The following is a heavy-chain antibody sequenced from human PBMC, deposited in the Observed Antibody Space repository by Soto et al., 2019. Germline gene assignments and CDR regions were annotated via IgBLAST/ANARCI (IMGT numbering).Heavy chain of an antibody. CDR3: ARHQPIQWELPAWFDP. D-gene: IGHD1-26*01. CDR1: GGSISSYY. J-gene: IGHJ5*02. CDR2: IYYSGST. Sequence: TSETLSLTCTVSGGSISSYYWSWIRQPPGKGLEWIGYIYYSGSTNYNPSLKSRVTISVDTSKNQFSLKLSSVTAADTAVYYCARHQPIQWELPAWFDPWDQGTLVTVSS. V-gene: IGHV4-59*08.